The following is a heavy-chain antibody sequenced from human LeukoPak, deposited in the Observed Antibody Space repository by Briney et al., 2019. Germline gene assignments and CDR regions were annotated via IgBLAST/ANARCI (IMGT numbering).Heavy chain of an antibody. J-gene: IGHJ6*03. CDR2: IIPIFGTA. D-gene: IGHD6-6*01. CDR1: GGTFSSYA. Sequence: ASVKVSCKASGGTFSSYAISWVRQAPGQGLEWMGGIIPIFGTANYAQKFQGRVTITTDESTSTAYMELSSLRSEDTAVYYCATLIQSSSSNYYYYYMDVWGKGTTVTLSS. CDR3: ATLIQSSSSNYYYYYMDV. V-gene: IGHV1-69*05.